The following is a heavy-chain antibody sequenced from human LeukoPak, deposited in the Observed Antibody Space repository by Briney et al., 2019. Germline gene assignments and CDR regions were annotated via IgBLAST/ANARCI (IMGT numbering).Heavy chain of an antibody. J-gene: IGHJ4*02. D-gene: IGHD2-15*01. V-gene: IGHV4-59*01. CDR3: ARGACSGGSCLDS. CDR1: GGSISPFF. CDR2: VYHSGTT. Sequence: KPPETLSLTCTVSGGSISPFFWSWIRQPPGKGLEWIAHVYHSGTTNYNPSLKSRVGISADASRNQFSLRLTSVTAADTAVYYCARGACSGGSCLDSWGQGILVTVSS.